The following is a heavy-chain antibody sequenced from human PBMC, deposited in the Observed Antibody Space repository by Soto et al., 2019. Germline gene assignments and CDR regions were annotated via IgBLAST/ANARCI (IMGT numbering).Heavy chain of an antibody. D-gene: IGHD3-10*01. CDR1: GYTFTSYG. CDR3: ASERVGENYYYGLDG. V-gene: IGHV1-18*01. J-gene: IGHJ6*02. Sequence: GASVKVSCTASGYTFTSYGISWVRQAPGQGLEWMGWISAYNGNTNYAQKLQGRVTMTTDTSTSTAYMELRSLRSDDTAVYYCASERVGENYYYGLDGWGQGTTVTV. CDR2: ISAYNGNT.